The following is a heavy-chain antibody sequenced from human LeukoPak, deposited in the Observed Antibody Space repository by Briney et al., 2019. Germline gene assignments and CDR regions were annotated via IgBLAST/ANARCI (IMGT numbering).Heavy chain of an antibody. D-gene: IGHD3-22*01. CDR1: GYSISSGYH. J-gene: IGHJ4*02. CDR3: AREHYYDSTAYLH. Sequence: TSETLSLTCTVSGYSISSGYHWGWIRQPPGKGLEWIGSIYHSGSSYYNPSLKSRVSISVDTSKNQFFLELSSVTAADTAIYYCAREHYYDSTAYLHWGQGTLVTVSS. CDR2: IYHSGSS. V-gene: IGHV4-38-2*02.